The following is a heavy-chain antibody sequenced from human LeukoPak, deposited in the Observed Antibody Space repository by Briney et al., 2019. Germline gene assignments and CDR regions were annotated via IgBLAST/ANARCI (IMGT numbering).Heavy chain of an antibody. J-gene: IGHJ4*02. V-gene: IGHV4-34*01. CDR3: ARSPYDSSGAYFGY. D-gene: IGHD3-22*01. CDR1: GGSFSGYY. Sequence: PSETLSLTCAVYGGSFSGYYWSWIRQPPGKGLEWIGEINHSGSTNYNPSLKSRVTISVDTSKNQFSLKLSSVTAADTAVYYCARSPYDSSGAYFGYWGQGTLVTVSS. CDR2: INHSGST.